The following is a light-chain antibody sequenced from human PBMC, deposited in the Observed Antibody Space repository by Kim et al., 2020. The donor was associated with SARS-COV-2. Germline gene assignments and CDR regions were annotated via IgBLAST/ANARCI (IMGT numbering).Light chain of an antibody. V-gene: IGKV3-15*01. CDR3: KQYSNGPRT. J-gene: IGKJ1*01. Sequence: SPGEKATASSSATRRVSSNLVWYQHQPGQAPRLLIYGASTRATVIPARFSGTGSGTEFSLTINSLQSADFSVYYCKQYSNGPRTFGQGTKVDIK. CDR2: GAS. CDR1: RRVSSN.